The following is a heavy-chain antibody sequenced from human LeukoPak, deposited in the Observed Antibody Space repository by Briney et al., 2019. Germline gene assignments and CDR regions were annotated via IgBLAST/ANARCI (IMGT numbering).Heavy chain of an antibody. V-gene: IGHV1-2*02. Sequence: GASVKVSCKASGYTFTGYYMHWVRQAPGQGLEWMGWINPNSGGTNCAQKFQGRVTMTRDTSISTAYMELSSLRSEDTAVYYCARSPRGRVRDRFDYWGQGTLVTVSS. CDR1: GYTFTGYY. CDR3: ARSPRGRVRDRFDY. J-gene: IGHJ4*02. CDR2: INPNSGGT. D-gene: IGHD4/OR15-4a*01.